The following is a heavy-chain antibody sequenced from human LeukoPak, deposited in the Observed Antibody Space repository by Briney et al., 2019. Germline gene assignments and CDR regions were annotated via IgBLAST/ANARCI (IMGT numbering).Heavy chain of an antibody. Sequence: ASVKVSCKASGYTFTSYDINWVRQAPGQGLEWMGWINPNSGGTNFAQKFQGRVTMTRDASISTAYMELSRLRSDDTAVYYCARDQTDIVGAEAFDYWGQGTLVTVSS. V-gene: IGHV1-2*02. CDR3: ARDQTDIVGAEAFDY. CDR1: GYTFTSYD. CDR2: INPNSGGT. D-gene: IGHD1-26*01. J-gene: IGHJ4*02.